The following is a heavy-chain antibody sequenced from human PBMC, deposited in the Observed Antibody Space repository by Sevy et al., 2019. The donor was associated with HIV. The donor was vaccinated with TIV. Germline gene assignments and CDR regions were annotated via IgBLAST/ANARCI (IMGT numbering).Heavy chain of an antibody. V-gene: IGHV4-59*01. CDR2: VYYSGST. CDR3: ARDDGSGWSSFDY. CDR1: GGSISGYY. D-gene: IGHD6-19*01. Sequence: SETLSLTCTVSGGSISGYYWSWIRQPPERGLEWIGYVYYSGSTNYNPSLKSRVTISVDTSKNQFSLKLTSVTAAYTAVYYCARDDGSGWSSFDYWGQGTLVTVSS. J-gene: IGHJ4*02.